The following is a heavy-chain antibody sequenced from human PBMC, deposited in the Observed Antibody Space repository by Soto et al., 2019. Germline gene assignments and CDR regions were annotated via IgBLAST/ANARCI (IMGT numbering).Heavy chain of an antibody. CDR3: ARESKWYGGQYFQD. V-gene: IGHV3-23*01. CDR2: ISGSGDKT. Sequence: EVQLLQSGGGLAQPGTSLRLSCAASGFTFKYYAMTWVRQAPGKGLEWVSTISGSGDKTDYADSVKGRFRVSRDNSKDPLYLPMDSLRADDTALYYCARESKWYGGQYFQDWGQGTLVTVSS. J-gene: IGHJ1*01. CDR1: GFTFKYYA. D-gene: IGHD2-8*01.